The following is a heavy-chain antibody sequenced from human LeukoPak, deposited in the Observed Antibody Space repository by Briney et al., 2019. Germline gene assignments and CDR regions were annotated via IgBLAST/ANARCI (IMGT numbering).Heavy chain of an antibody. V-gene: IGHV3-23*01. CDR2: ISYTGANT. J-gene: IGHJ3*01. Sequence: GGSLRLSCAVSGFIFNNYIMNWVRQAPGEGLEWVSLISYTGANTYYTDSVRGRFTISRDNSKDTLFLQMNSLRAEDTAIYYCARDIQLSTWGLGTMVTVSS. CDR1: GFIFNNYI. D-gene: IGHD5-24*01. CDR3: ARDIQLST.